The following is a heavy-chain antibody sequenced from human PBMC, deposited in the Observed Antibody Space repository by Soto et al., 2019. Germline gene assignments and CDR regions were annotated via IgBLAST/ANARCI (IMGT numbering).Heavy chain of an antibody. D-gene: IGHD3-9*01. J-gene: IGHJ4*02. CDR3: AKLGSLYYDILTGTVGFDY. V-gene: IGHV3-21*01. CDR1: GFTFSTYN. CDR2: ISSSSSYL. Sequence: LRLSGAASGFTFSTYNMNWVRQAPGKGLEWVSSISSSSSYLYYADSVKGRFTISRDNAKNSLYLQMNSLRAEDTAVYYCAKLGSLYYDILTGTVGFDYWGQGTLVTVSS.